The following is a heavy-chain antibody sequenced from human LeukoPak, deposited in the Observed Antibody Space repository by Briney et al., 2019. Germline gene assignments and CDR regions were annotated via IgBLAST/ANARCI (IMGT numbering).Heavy chain of an antibody. D-gene: IGHD4-17*01. CDR1: GGSISSGGYS. CDR3: ARVDYGDYVGVDP. V-gene: IGHV4-30-4*07. CDR2: IYYSGST. Sequence: SQTLSLTCAVSGGSISSGGYSWSWIRQPPGKGLEWIGYIYYSGSTNYNPSLKSRVTISVDTSKNQFSLKLSSVTAADTAVYYCARVDYGDYVGVDPWGQGTLVTVSS. J-gene: IGHJ5*02.